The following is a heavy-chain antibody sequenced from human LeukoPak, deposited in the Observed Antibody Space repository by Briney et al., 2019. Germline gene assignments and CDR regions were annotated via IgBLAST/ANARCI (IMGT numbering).Heavy chain of an antibody. V-gene: IGHV3-23*01. Sequence: GGSLRLSCAASGFTFINYAMSWVRQAPGKGLEWVSVISGSGGSTHYADSVKGRFTISRDNSKNTLYLQTSSLRAEDTAVYYCAKESPVFDYWGQGTLVTVSS. CDR3: AKESPVFDY. J-gene: IGHJ4*02. CDR1: GFTFINYA. CDR2: ISGSGGST.